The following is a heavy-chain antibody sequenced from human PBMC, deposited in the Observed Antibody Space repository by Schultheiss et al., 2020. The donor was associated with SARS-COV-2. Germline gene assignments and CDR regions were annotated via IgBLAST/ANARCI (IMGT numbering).Heavy chain of an antibody. CDR2: ISSSGSTI. J-gene: IGHJ4*02. D-gene: IGHD2-2*01. CDR3: AKLVRATSPLD. CDR1: GFTFSDYY. V-gene: IGHV3-11*01. Sequence: GGSLRLSCAASGFTFSDYYMSWIRQAPGKGLEWVSYISSSGSTIYYADSVKGRFTISRDNAKNSLYLQMNSLRAEDTAVYYCAKLVRATSPLDWGQGTLVTVSS.